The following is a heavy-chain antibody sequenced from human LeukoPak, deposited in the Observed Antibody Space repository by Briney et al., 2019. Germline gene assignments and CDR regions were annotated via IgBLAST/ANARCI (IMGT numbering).Heavy chain of an antibody. CDR2: IIPIFGTS. Sequence: SVKVSCKASGGTFNSYAISWVRQAPGQGLEWVGGIIPIFGTSNYAQKFQDRVTITADKFTNTAYMELSSLRSDDTAVYYCARGGGTEWLLVPFEYWGQGTLVTVPS. CDR3: ARGGGTEWLLVPFEY. V-gene: IGHV1-69*06. J-gene: IGHJ4*02. CDR1: GGTFNSYA. D-gene: IGHD3-22*01.